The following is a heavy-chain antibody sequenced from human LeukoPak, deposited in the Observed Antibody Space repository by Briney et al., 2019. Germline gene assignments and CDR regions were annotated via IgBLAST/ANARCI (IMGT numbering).Heavy chain of an antibody. CDR2: IWYDGSNK. CDR3: ARDGGYSYGTYWYFDL. Sequence: PGGSLRLSCAASGFTFSRYGMHWVRQAPGKGLEWVAVIWYDGSNKYYADSVKGRFTISRDNSKNTLYLQMNSLRAEDTAVYYCARDGGYSYGTYWYFDLWGRGTLVTVSS. D-gene: IGHD5-18*01. J-gene: IGHJ2*01. V-gene: IGHV3-33*01. CDR1: GFTFSRYG.